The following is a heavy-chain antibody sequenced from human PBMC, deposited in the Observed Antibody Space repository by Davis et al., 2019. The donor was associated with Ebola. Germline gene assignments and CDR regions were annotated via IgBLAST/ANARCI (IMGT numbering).Heavy chain of an antibody. CDR3: ARGLYPWELDY. Sequence: SETLSLTCGVLGGSLNGYSWTWIRQPPGKGLEWIGSIYFRGSTYYNPSLKSRVTISVDTSKNQFSLKLSSVTAADTAVYYCARGLYPWELDYWGQGTLVTVSS. J-gene: IGHJ4*02. V-gene: IGHV4-34*01. CDR2: IYFRGST. D-gene: IGHD1-1*01. CDR1: GGSLNGYS.